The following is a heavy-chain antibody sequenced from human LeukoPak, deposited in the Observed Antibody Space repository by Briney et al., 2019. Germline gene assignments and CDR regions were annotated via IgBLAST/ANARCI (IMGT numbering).Heavy chain of an antibody. V-gene: IGHV3-21*01. D-gene: IGHD2-15*01. CDR3: ARDPPYCSGTNCYFDS. Sequence: GGSLRLSCAASGFTFSSYSMNWVRRAPGKGLEWVSSISSSSNYIHYAESVKGRFTISRDNAKNSLDLQMNSLRAEDTAVYYCARDPPYCSGTNCYFDSWGQGTLVTVSS. J-gene: IGHJ4*02. CDR2: ISSSSNYI. CDR1: GFTFSSYS.